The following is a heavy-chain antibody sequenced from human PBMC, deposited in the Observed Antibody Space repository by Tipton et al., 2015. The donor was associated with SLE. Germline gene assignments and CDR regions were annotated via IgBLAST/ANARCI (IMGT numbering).Heavy chain of an antibody. V-gene: IGHV4-39*07. CDR3: ARQLAAAGTVFDI. CDR2: IYYSGST. J-gene: IGHJ3*02. CDR1: GGSISSSSYY. D-gene: IGHD6-13*01. Sequence: TLSLTCTVSGGSISSSSYYWGWIRQPPRKGRECIGSIYYSGSTYYNPSLKSRVTISVDTSKNQFSLKLSSVTAADTAVYYCARQLAAAGTVFDIWGQGTMVTVSS.